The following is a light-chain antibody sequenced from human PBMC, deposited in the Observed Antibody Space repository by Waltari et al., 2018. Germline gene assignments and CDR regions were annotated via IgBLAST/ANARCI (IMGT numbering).Light chain of an antibody. CDR3: AAWDDSLKAVL. CDR1: RSNICRNT. J-gene: IGLJ2*01. V-gene: IGLV1-44*01. CDR2: SNN. Sequence: QSFLPPPPSPSGPPVRPATTSCSGRRSNICRNTVNWYQHLPGTAPTPPTQSNNQRPSGVPDRFSGSKSGTSASLIISGLQSEDEAEYFCAAWDDSLKAVLFGGGTKLTVL.